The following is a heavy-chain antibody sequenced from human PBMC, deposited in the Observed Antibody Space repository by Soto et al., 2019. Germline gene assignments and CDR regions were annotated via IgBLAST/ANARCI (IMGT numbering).Heavy chain of an antibody. D-gene: IGHD3-10*01. CDR1: GGTFSSYA. CDR2: IIPSFGTA. V-gene: IGHV1-69*13. J-gene: IGHJ6*02. CDR3: ATCSSSGSGSYHYLYGMDV. Sequence: SVKVSCKASGGTFSSYAINWVRQAPGQGLESMGGIIPSFGTANYTHTYQGRVTITADGSRSTAYMELSSLRSEDRAVYYCATCSSSGSGSYHYLYGMDVWGQGPTVDVSS.